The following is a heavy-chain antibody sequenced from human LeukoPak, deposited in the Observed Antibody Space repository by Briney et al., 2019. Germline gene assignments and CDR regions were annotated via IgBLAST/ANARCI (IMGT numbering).Heavy chain of an antibody. Sequence: GGSLRLSCAASGFTFSSYAMHWVRQAPGKGLEWVAVISYDGSNKYYADSVKGRFTISRDNSKNTLYLQMNSLRAEDTAVYYCAKGARSSGFDYWGQGTLVTVSS. CDR1: GFTFSSYA. CDR2: ISYDGSNK. V-gene: IGHV3-30*04. J-gene: IGHJ4*02. D-gene: IGHD6-6*01. CDR3: AKGARSSGFDY.